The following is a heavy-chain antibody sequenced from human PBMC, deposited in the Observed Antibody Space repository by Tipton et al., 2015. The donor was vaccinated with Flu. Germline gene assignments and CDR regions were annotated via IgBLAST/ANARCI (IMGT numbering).Heavy chain of an antibody. D-gene: IGHD6-6*01. V-gene: IGHV4-38-2*01. CDR1: GDAIRSGYL. J-gene: IGHJ4*02. CDR2: TYHGERT. Sequence: TLSLTCSVSGDAIRSGYLWAWIRQPPGKGLEWIGYTYHGERTHYNSSLKSRVTISVDTSKSQFSLKLTSVTAADTAVYYCARRGYSNSSFDYWGQGTLVSVSS. CDR3: ARRGYSNSSFDY.